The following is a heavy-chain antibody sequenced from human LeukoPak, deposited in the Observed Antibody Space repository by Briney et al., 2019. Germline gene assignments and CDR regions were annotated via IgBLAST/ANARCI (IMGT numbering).Heavy chain of an antibody. D-gene: IGHD1-1*01. Sequence: GGSLRLSCAASGFTFSSYAMSWVRQAPRKGLEWVSAISGSGGSTYYADSVKGRFTISRDNSKNTLYLQMNSLRAEDTAVYYCAKGTRGRYYYGMDVWGQGTTVTVSS. CDR2: ISGSGGST. V-gene: IGHV3-23*01. CDR3: AKGTRGRYYYGMDV. CDR1: GFTFSSYA. J-gene: IGHJ6*02.